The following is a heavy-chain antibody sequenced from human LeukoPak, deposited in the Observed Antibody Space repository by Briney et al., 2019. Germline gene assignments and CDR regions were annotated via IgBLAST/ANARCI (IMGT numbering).Heavy chain of an antibody. Sequence: SETLSLTCAVYGGSLSGYDWNWIRQPPGKGLEWIGEINHTGSSNYNPSLKSRVTISVDTSKNQFSLKLSSVTAADTAVYYCARPDKYCGGDCYSNAFDIWGQGTMVTVSS. CDR1: GGSLSGYD. J-gene: IGHJ3*02. V-gene: IGHV4-34*01. CDR2: INHTGSS. D-gene: IGHD2-21*01. CDR3: ARPDKYCGGDCYSNAFDI.